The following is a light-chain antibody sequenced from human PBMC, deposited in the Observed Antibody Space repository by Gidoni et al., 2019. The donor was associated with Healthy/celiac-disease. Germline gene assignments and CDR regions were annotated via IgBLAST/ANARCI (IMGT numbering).Light chain of an antibody. J-gene: IGKJ4*01. CDR2: DAS. Sequence: DIQMTQSPSSLSASVGDRVTITCQASQDISNYLNWYHQKPGKAPKLLIYDASNLETGVPSRFSGSGSGTDFTFTISSLQPEDIATYYCQQYDNLPLTFGGGTTVEIK. CDR3: QQYDNLPLT. V-gene: IGKV1-33*01. CDR1: QDISNY.